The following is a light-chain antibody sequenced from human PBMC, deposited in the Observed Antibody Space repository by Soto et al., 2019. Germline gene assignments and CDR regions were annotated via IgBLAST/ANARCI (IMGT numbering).Light chain of an antibody. CDR2: GAS. J-gene: IGKJ5*01. CDR1: QSVSSN. V-gene: IGKV3-20*01. Sequence: EIVMTQSPATLSVSPGERVTLPCRASQSVSSNLAWYQQKPGQAPRRLIFGASIRATGIPDRFSGSGSGTDFTLTISRLEPEDFAVYYCQQYGSSPITFGQGTRLEIK. CDR3: QQYGSSPIT.